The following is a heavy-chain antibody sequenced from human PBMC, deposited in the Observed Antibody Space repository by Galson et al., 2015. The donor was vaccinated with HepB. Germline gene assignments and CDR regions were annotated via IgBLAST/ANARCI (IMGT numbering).Heavy chain of an antibody. CDR1: GDSVSSNSAA. CDR2: TYYRSKWYN. Sequence: CAISGDSVSSNSAAWNWIRQSPSRGLEWLGRTYYRSKWYNDYAVSVKSRITINPDTSKNQFSLQLNSVTPEDTAVYYCARKQVGATEEGIIDYWGQGTLVTVSS. J-gene: IGHJ4*02. CDR3: ARKQVGATEEGIIDY. V-gene: IGHV6-1*01. D-gene: IGHD1-26*01.